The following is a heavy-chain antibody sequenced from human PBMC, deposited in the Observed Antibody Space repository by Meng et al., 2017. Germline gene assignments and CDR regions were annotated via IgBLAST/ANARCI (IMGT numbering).Heavy chain of an antibody. CDR1: GGTFSSYT. D-gene: IGHD3-10*01. V-gene: IGHV1-69*02. J-gene: IGHJ4*02. CDR2: IIPILGIA. CDR3: ARIRITMVRGVISGYFDY. Sequence: SVKVSCKASGGTFSSYTISWVRQAPGQGLEWIGRIIPILGIANYAQKFQGRVTITADKSTSTAYMELSSLRSEDTAVYYCARIRITMVRGVISGYFDYWGQGTLVTVSS.